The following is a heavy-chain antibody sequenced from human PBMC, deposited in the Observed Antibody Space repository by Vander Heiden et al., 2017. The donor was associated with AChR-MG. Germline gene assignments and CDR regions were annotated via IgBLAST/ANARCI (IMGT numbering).Heavy chain of an antibody. D-gene: IGHD3-10*01. J-gene: IGHJ4*02. CDR1: GFPFSSYE. Sequence: EVPLVQSGGGLVQPGGSLSLSCYASGFPFSSYEMNWVGRAPGKGLEWVSYMRSSGSTKYYADSVKGRFTISGNNAKNSLYLQMNSLRAEDTAVDYCAREVRGSGSYYPDYWGQGTLVTVSS. V-gene: IGHV3-48*03. CDR2: MRSSGSTK. CDR3: AREVRGSGSYYPDY.